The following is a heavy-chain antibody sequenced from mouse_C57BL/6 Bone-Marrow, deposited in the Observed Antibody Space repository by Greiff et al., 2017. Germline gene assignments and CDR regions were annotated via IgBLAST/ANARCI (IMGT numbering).Heavy chain of an antibody. CDR1: GFNIKDDY. Sequence: VQLQQSGAELVRPGASVKLSCTASGFNIKDDYIHWVKQRPEQGLEWIGWIDPEDGDTEYASKFQGKATLTADTSSNTAYLQHSSLTYEDTAVYYCTTSQLLPFDYWGQGTMVTVSA. V-gene: IGHV14-4*01. CDR2: IDPEDGDT. CDR3: TTSQLLPFDY. J-gene: IGHJ3*01.